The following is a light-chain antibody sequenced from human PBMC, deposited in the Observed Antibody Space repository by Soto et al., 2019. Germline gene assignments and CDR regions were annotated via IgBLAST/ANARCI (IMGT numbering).Light chain of an antibody. CDR1: NIGSKS. V-gene: IGLV3-21*02. Sequence: SYELTQPPSVSVAPGQTARITCGGNNIGSKSVHWYQQKPGQAPVLVVYDDSDRPSGIPERFSGSNSGNTASLTISGLQAQDEAHYFCNSYTTDDTQIFGGGTQLTVL. CDR3: NSYTTDDTQI. J-gene: IGLJ7*01. CDR2: DDS.